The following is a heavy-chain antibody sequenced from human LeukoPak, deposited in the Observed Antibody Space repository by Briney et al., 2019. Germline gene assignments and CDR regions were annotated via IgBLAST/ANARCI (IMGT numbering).Heavy chain of an antibody. D-gene: IGHD3-22*01. J-gene: IGHJ4*02. CDR3: ARSGYYDSSGYFDY. CDR1: GYSISDGYL. V-gene: IGHV4-38-2*02. CDR2: MYHSGST. Sequence: SETLSLTCNVSGYSISDGYLWGWIRQPPGKGLEWIGNMYHSGSTNYNPSLKSRVTISVDTSKNQFFLKLSSVTAADTAVYYCARSGYYDSSGYFDYWGQGTLVTVSS.